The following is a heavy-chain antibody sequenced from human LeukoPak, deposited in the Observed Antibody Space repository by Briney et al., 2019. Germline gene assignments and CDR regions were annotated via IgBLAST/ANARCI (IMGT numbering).Heavy chain of an antibody. D-gene: IGHD6-13*01. J-gene: IGHJ4*02. Sequence: ASVKVSCKASGGTFSSYAISWVRQAPGQGFEWMGRIIPILGIANYAQKFQGRVTITADKSTSTAYMELSSLRSEDTAVYYCASPYQTMTSSMWGQGTLVTVSS. CDR2: IIPILGIA. CDR1: GGTFSSYA. V-gene: IGHV1-69*04. CDR3: ASPYQTMTSSM.